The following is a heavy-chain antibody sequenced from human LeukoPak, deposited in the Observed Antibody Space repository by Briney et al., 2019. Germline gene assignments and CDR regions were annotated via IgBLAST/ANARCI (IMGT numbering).Heavy chain of an antibody. V-gene: IGHV3-66*01. CDR1: GFDVSVNY. D-gene: IGHD1-1*01. J-gene: IGHJ4*02. CDR2: IHNDGST. Sequence: PGGSLRLSCAASGFDVSVNYMNWIRQSPEKGLEWVSIIHNDGSTYYADSVKGRFTVSRDDSKNTVSLQMDSLRVDDTGIYYCARGFLQLTPCYFDYWGQGALVTVSS. CDR3: ARGFLQLTPCYFDY.